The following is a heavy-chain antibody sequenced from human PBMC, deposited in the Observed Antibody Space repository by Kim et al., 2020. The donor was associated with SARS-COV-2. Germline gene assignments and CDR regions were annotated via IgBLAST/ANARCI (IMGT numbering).Heavy chain of an antibody. CDR2: INHSGST. D-gene: IGHD5-18*01. CDR1: GGSFSGYY. Sequence: SETLSLTCAVYGGSFSGYYWSWIRQPPGKGLEWIGEINHSGSTNYNPSLKSRVTISVDTSKNQFSLKLSSVTAADTAVYYCARSIQLWAYYYYYGMDVWGQGTTVTVSS. CDR3: ARSIQLWAYYYYYGMDV. J-gene: IGHJ6*02. V-gene: IGHV4-34*01.